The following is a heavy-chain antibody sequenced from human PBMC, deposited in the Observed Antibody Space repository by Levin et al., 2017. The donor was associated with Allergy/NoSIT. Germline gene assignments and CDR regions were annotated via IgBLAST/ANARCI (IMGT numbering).Heavy chain of an antibody. CDR1: GGSISDDSYY. CDR2: IYYDGSA. CDR3: AGEPNSQYYYHYGLNV. V-gene: IGHV4-39*07. Sequence: SETLSLTCTVSGGSISDDSYYWAWVRQPPGKGLEWIGSIYYDGSAYYNPSLKTPLTISVDTSKNHFSLRANSVPAADAAVYYSAGEPNSQYYYHYGLNVWGQGTSVTVSS. D-gene: IGHD2/OR15-2a*01. J-gene: IGHJ6*02.